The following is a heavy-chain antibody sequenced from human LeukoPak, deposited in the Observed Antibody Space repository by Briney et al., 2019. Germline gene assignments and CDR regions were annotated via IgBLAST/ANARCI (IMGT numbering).Heavy chain of an antibody. D-gene: IGHD5-18*01. J-gene: IGHJ4*02. CDR1: GYTFTGYY. Sequence: ASVKVSCKASGYTFTGYYMHWVRQAPGQGLEWMGRINPNSGGTNYAQKFQGRVTMTRDTSIGTAYMELSRLRSDDTAVYYCAKGIDTAMANNDYWGRGTLVTVSS. CDR2: INPNSGGT. V-gene: IGHV1-2*06. CDR3: AKGIDTAMANNDY.